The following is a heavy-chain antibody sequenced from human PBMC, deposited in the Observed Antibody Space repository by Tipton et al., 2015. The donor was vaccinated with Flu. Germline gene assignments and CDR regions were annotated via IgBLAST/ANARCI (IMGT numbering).Heavy chain of an antibody. CDR3: ATLGNSGTDGFDI. CDR2: IYRGGTT. J-gene: IGHJ3*02. Sequence: SLRPSCAASGFTVSSKYMGWVRQAPGKGLQWVTVIYRGGTTYVADSVKGRCTISRDNSKNTLYLQWNSLTTEDTAVSYCATLGNSGTDGFDIWGQGTMVTISS. CDR1: GFTVSSKY. V-gene: IGHV3-66*02. D-gene: IGHD5-12*01.